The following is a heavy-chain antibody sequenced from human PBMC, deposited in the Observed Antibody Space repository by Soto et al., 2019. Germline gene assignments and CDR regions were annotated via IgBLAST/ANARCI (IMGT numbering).Heavy chain of an antibody. CDR3: ARKSSIYSTWPLLDY. Sequence: SETLSLTCFVSGGSISGYYWIWIRQPPGKGLEWIAYIYYTGRTFYNPSLKGRVTISVDTSKNQFSLKLSSVTAADTAVYYCARKSSIYSTWPLLDYWGRGTLVTVSS. CDR1: GGSISGYY. V-gene: IGHV4-59*01. D-gene: IGHD6-13*01. CDR2: IYYTGRT. J-gene: IGHJ4*02.